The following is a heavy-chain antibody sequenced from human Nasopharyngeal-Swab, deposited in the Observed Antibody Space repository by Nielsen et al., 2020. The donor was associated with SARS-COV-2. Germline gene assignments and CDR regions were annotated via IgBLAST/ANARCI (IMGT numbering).Heavy chain of an antibody. CDR1: GFTFSSYS. CDR3: ARIVDTAMVT. CDR2: ISSSSSTI. D-gene: IGHD5-18*01. J-gene: IGHJ4*02. V-gene: IGHV3-48*01. Sequence: GESLKISCAASGFTFSSYSMNWVRQAPGKGLEWVSYISSSSSTIYYADSVKGRFTISRDNSKNTLYLQMNSLRAEDTAVYYCARIVDTAMVTWGQGTLVTVSS.